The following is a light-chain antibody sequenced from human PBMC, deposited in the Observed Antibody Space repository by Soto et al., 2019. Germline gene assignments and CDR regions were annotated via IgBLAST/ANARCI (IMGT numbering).Light chain of an antibody. CDR2: EVR. CDR3: SAYTAXXXXV. CDR1: MRDVGAYNL. Sequence: QSVLTQPASVSGSAGQSITISCSGTMRDVGAYNLVSWYQQHPGTAPKLIIYEVRNRPSGISSRFSGSRSGNTASLTISGLQSEDEGDYYCSAYTAXXXXVFGGGT. J-gene: IGLJ2*01. V-gene: IGLV2-14*01.